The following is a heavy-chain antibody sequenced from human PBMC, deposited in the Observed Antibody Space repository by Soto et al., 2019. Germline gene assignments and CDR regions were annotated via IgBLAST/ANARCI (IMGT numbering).Heavy chain of an antibody. D-gene: IGHD2-15*01. V-gene: IGHV3-21*01. CDR2: ISSSSSYI. J-gene: IGHJ6*02. Sequence: GWSLRISCAASGFTFSSSSMNWVRQAQGRGLEWVSSISSSSSYIYYADSVKGRFTISRDNAKNSPYLQMNSLRAEDTAVYYCARGLDCSGGSCYRRGMDVWGQGTTVTVSS. CDR3: ARGLDCSGGSCYRRGMDV. CDR1: GFTFSSSS.